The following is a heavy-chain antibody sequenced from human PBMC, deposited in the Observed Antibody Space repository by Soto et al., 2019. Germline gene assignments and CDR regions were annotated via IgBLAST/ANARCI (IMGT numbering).Heavy chain of an antibody. CDR2: IYYSGST. CDR3: ARQIVVIPAAMGPGVYHYYYYMDV. D-gene: IGHD2-2*01. V-gene: IGHV4-59*08. J-gene: IGHJ6*03. Sequence: QVQLQESGPGLVKPSETLSLTCTVSGGSISNYYWSWIRQPPGKGLEWIGYIYYSGSTNYNPSLKSRVTISVDTSKNQFSLKLSSVTAADTAEYYCARQIVVIPAAMGPGVYHYYYYMDVWGKGTTVTVSS. CDR1: GGSISNYY.